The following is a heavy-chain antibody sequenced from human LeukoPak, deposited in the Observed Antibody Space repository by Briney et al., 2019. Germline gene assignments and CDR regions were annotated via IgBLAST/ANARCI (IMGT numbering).Heavy chain of an antibody. CDR1: GFTFNNYW. Sequence: GRSLRLSCAAAGFTFNNYWMHRVRQAPGKGPLWVARINSDGSGTNHADSVKGRFTISRDNAKNTLYLQMNSLRAEDTAVYYCTRVGNWAHGYWGQGALVTVSS. V-gene: IGHV3-74*01. CDR2: INSDGSGT. J-gene: IGHJ4*02. CDR3: TRVGNWAHGY. D-gene: IGHD1-1*01.